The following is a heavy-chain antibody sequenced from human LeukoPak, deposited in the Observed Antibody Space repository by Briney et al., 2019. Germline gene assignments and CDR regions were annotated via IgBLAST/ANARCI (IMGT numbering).Heavy chain of an antibody. CDR3: ARELDYYGSGSHNWFDP. J-gene: IGHJ5*02. CDR1: GYTFTSHY. Sequence: ASVKVSCKASGYTFTSHYMYWVRQAPGQGLERMGGIIPIFGTANYAQKFQGRVTITADESTSTAYMELSSLRSEDTAVYYCARELDYYGSGSHNWFDPWGQGTLVTVSS. D-gene: IGHD3-10*01. CDR2: IIPIFGTA. V-gene: IGHV1-69*13.